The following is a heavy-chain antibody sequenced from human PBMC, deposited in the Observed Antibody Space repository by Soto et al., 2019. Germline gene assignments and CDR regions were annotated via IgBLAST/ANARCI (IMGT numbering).Heavy chain of an antibody. CDR1: GYIFTNND. CDR3: ARMATFGSLNWFDP. CDR2: TNPGSGDT. Sequence: ASVKFSCKASGYIFTNNDVIWVRQATGQGLEWMGWTNPGSGDTGYAQKFQGRVTMTRDISTATAYMELSSLRSDDTATYYCARMATFGSLNWFDPWGQGTLVTVSS. J-gene: IGHJ5*02. D-gene: IGHD3-16*01. V-gene: IGHV1-8*01.